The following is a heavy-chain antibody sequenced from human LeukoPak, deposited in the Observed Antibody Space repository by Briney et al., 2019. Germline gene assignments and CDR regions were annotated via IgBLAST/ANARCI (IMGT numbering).Heavy chain of an antibody. J-gene: IGHJ4*02. CDR3: ARSSGVPAAILDY. D-gene: IGHD2-2*02. CDR2: ISSSSSYI. Sequence: GGSLRLSCAASGFTFSSYSMNWVRQAPGKGLEWVSSISSSSSYIYYADSVKGRFTISRDNAKNSLYLQMNSLRAEDMAVYYCARSSGVPAAILDYWGQGTLVTVSS. CDR1: GFTFSSYS. V-gene: IGHV3-21*01.